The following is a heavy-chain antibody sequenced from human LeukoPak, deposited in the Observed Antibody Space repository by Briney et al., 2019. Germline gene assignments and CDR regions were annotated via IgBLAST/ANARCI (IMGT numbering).Heavy chain of an antibody. CDR1: GFTFSRDS. CDR2: INGGGSPI. D-gene: IGHD2-21*01. J-gene: IGHJ4*02. CDR3: VRDNPRCCGVIPANIDDY. V-gene: IGHV3-48*04. Sequence: GGSLRLSCAASGFTFSRDSMNWVRQAPGKGLEWVSYINGGGSPIFYADSVRGRFTISRDNAKNSLYLQMNSLRAEDTAVYYCVRDNPRCCGVIPANIDDYWGQGTLVTVSS.